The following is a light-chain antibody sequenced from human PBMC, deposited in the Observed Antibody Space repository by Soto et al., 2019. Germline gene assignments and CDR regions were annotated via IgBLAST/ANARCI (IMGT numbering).Light chain of an antibody. J-gene: IGLJ1*01. V-gene: IGLV3-21*02. Sequence: SYELTQTPSESVAPGQTARLTCGGYDIESISVHWYQQKPGQAPVLVVFDDRDRPSGIPDRFSGSNSGNTATLTISRVEAGDEADYYCATWDGGLTPQGVFGTGTKLTVL. CDR3: ATWDGGLTPQGV. CDR1: DIESIS. CDR2: DDR.